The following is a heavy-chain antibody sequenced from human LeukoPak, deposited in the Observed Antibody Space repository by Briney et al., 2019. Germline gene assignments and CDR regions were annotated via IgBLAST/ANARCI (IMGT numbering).Heavy chain of an antibody. CDR3: ARGGHSTYYDFWSGYYPLMTGFDP. J-gene: IGHJ5*02. Sequence: ASVKVSCKASGYTFTSYDINWVRQATGQGLEWMGRMNPNSGNTGYAQKFQGRVTMTRNTSISTAYMELSSLRSEDTAVYYCARGGHSTYYDFWSGYYPLMTGFDPWGQGTLVTVSS. V-gene: IGHV1-8*01. CDR2: MNPNSGNT. CDR1: GYTFTSYD. D-gene: IGHD3-3*01.